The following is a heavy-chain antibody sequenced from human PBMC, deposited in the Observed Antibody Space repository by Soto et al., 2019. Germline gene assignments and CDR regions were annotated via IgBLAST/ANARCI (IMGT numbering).Heavy chain of an antibody. CDR2: IFSGGST. D-gene: IGHD2-21*01. V-gene: IGHV4-31*03. CDR3: ARDRVFQV. CDR1: GGSITSGGHY. Sequence: SETLSLTCTVSGGSITSGGHYWTWIRQHPGKGLEWIGYIFSGGSTYYNPSLKSRVIISLDTSKNQFSLMLTSVTAADTAVYYCARDRVFQVWGQGTTVTVS. J-gene: IGHJ6*02.